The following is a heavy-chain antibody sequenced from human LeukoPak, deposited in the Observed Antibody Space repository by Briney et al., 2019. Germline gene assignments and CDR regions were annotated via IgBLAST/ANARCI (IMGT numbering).Heavy chain of an antibody. CDR2: IYPGDSDT. J-gene: IGHJ4*02. V-gene: IGHV5-51*01. Sequence: GESLKISCKGSGYSFTSYWIGWVRQMPGKGLEWMGIIYPGDSDTRYSPSFQGQVTISADKSISTAYLQWSSLKASDTAMYYCARPGYYGSGPIEYFDYWGQGTLVTVSS. CDR1: GYSFTSYW. CDR3: ARPGYYGSGPIEYFDY. D-gene: IGHD3-10*01.